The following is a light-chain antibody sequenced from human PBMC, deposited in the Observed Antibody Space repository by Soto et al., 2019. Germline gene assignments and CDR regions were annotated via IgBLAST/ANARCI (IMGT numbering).Light chain of an antibody. V-gene: IGLV2-14*03. J-gene: IGLJ1*01. Sequence: QSVLTQPASVSGSPGQSITISCTGTSSDVGGYNSVSWYQQHPGKAPKLIIYDVSNRPSGVSNRFSGSKSGNTASLTISGLQADDEADYYCSSYTTSTTVVFGTGTKVTVL. CDR2: DVS. CDR3: SSYTTSTTVV. CDR1: SSDVGGYNS.